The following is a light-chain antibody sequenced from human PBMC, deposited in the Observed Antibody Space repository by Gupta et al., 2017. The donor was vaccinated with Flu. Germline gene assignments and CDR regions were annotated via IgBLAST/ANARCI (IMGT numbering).Light chain of an antibody. Sequence: SALTQPASVSGSPGQSITISCTGTSSDVGTYKYVSWYQQHPGKAPELMIFEVSNRPSGVSNRFSGSKSGNTASLTISGLQAEDEADYFCSSDTNAPTLVVFGGGTKLTVL. V-gene: IGLV2-14*01. CDR1: SSDVGTYKY. CDR2: EVS. J-gene: IGLJ2*01. CDR3: SSDTNAPTLVV.